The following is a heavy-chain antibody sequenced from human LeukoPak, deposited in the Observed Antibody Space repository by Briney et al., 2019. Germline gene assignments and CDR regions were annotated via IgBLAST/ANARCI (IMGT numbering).Heavy chain of an antibody. CDR1: GYTLTGYH. Sequence: GASVKVSCKASGYTLTGYHLHWVRQAPGQGLEWMGRINPHSGGTHFAQNFQGGVTMTRDTSISTAYMELSRLRSDDTAVYYCARDPQSQYYYDSSGLDYWGQGTLVTVSS. CDR2: INPHSGGT. V-gene: IGHV1-2*06. CDR3: ARDPQSQYYYDSSGLDY. D-gene: IGHD3-22*01. J-gene: IGHJ4*02.